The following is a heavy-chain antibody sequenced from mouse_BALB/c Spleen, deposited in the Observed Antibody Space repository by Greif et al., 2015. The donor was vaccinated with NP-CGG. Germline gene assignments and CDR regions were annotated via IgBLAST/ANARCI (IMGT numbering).Heavy chain of an antibody. D-gene: IGHD1-1*02. V-gene: IGHV5-6-2*01. J-gene: IGHJ4*01. CDR1: GFTFSSYY. Sequence: EVQLVESGGGLGKLGGSLKLSCAASGFTFSSYYMSWVRQTPEKRLELVAAINSNGGSTYYPDTVKGRFTISRDNAKNTLYLQMSSLKSEDTALYYCARHGNYAMDYWGQGTSVTVSS. CDR2: INSNGGST. CDR3: ARHGNYAMDY.